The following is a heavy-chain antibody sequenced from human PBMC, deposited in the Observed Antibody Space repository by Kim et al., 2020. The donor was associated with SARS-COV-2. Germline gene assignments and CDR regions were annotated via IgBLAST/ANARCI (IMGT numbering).Heavy chain of an antibody. CDR3: EGESDSSGWYLRGYYYGMDV. CDR1: GGSISSSSYY. CDR2: IYYSGST. V-gene: IGHV4-39*01. Sequence: SETLSLTCTVSGGSISSSSYYWGWIRQPPGKGLEWIGSIYYSGSTYYNPSLKSRVTISVDTSKNQFSLKLSSVTAADTAVYYCEGESDSSGWYLRGYYYGMDVWGQGTTVTVSS. D-gene: IGHD6-19*01. J-gene: IGHJ6*02.